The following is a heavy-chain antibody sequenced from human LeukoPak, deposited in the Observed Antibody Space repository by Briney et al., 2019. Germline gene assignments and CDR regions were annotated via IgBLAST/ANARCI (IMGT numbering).Heavy chain of an antibody. V-gene: IGHV1-2*02. D-gene: IGHD5-12*01. Sequence: ASVKVSCKASGYTFTGYYMHWVRQAPGQGLEWMGWINPNSGGTNYAQKFQGRVTMTRDTSISTAYMELSRLRSDDTAVYYCAREAVADIVATIFYWGQGTLVTVSS. CDR2: INPNSGGT. CDR1: GYTFTGYY. J-gene: IGHJ4*02. CDR3: AREAVADIVATIFY.